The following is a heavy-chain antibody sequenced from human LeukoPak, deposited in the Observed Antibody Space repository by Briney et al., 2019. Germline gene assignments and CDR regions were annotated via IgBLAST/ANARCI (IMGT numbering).Heavy chain of an antibody. CDR1: GGSITSGIYH. V-gene: IGHV4-61*02. D-gene: IGHD2-2*02. Sequence: PSETLSLTCTVSGGSITSGIYHWNWIRQSAERGLEWIGRVHTTGSLDYNPSLKSRVTISVDTSKNQFSLKLSSVTAADTAVYYCARESCSSTSCYSEGSSWFDPWGQGTLVTVSS. J-gene: IGHJ5*02. CDR2: VHTTGSL. CDR3: ARESCSSTSCYSEGSSWFDP.